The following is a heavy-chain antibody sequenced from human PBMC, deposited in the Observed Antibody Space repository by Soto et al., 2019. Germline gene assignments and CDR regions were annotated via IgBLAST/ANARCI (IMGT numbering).Heavy chain of an antibody. CDR2: MNHNSGNT. V-gene: IGHV1-8*01. CDR1: GYPCTSYD. J-gene: IGHJ3*02. Sequence: QVQLVQSGAEVKKPGASVKVSCKASGYPCTSYDLHWVRQAPGQGLAWMGWMNHNSGNTGYAQKFQGRVTMTRNTSIRTAYMELSRVRYEDTAVYYCAAAHIWGGYFIVDAFDIWGQGTMVTVSS. CDR3: AAAHIWGGYFIVDAFDI. D-gene: IGHD3-3*02.